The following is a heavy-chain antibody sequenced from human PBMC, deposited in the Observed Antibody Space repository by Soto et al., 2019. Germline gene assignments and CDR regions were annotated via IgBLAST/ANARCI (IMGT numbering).Heavy chain of an antibody. Sequence: QVQLQESGPGLVKPSETLSLTCTVSGGSLTDYYWNWIRQPPGMGLEWIGYVYYSGSTTYIPSLKSRVTVSVDTSKNQFSLKLSSVTAADTAVYYCARGNDWKSSTFDIWGQGTMVSVSS. CDR2: VYYSGST. CDR1: GGSLTDYY. CDR3: ARGNDWKSSTFDI. V-gene: IGHV4-59*01. J-gene: IGHJ3*02. D-gene: IGHD2-21*01.